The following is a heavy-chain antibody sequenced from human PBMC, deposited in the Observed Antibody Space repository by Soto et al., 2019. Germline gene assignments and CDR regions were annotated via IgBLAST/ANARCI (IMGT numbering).Heavy chain of an antibody. J-gene: IGHJ4*02. V-gene: IGHV4-39*01. CDR1: GGSVSSRAHY. D-gene: IGHD5-18*01. CDR3: ARQDPLSGYGYGLGGYYFDY. CDR2: IYYSGTT. Sequence: QVQLQESGPGLVKPSETLSLTCTVSGGSVSSRAHYWGWIRQTPGKGLEWIGNIYYSGTTSYNPSLKSRVPISVDTSKNQFSLKLTSVTAADTAVYYCARQDPLSGYGYGLGGYYFDYWGQGTLVTVSS.